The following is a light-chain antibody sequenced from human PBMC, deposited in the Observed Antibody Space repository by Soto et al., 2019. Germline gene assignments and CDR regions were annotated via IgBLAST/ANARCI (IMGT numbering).Light chain of an antibody. CDR2: DAS. CDR1: QSISRW. Sequence: DIQMTQSPSTLSASVGDRVTITCRASQSISRWLGWYQQKPGKAPNLLIYDASTLESGVPSRFSGSGSGTEFTLTISSLQADDFATYYCQQYNTYSSWSFGQGTKVEI. V-gene: IGKV1-5*01. CDR3: QQYNTYSSWS. J-gene: IGKJ1*01.